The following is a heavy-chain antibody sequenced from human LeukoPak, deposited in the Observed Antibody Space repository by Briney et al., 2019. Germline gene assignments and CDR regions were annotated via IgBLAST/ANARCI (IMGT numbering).Heavy chain of an antibody. CDR1: GGTFSSYA. J-gene: IGHJ4*02. CDR2: TIPILGIA. Sequence: GASVKVSCKASGGTFSSYAISWVRQAPGQGLEWMGGTIPILGIANYAQKFQGRVTITADKSTSTAYMELSSLRSEDTAAYYCVTEGQLVGVTFDYWGQGTLVTVSS. V-gene: IGHV1-69*10. CDR3: VTEGQLVGVTFDY. D-gene: IGHD6-6*01.